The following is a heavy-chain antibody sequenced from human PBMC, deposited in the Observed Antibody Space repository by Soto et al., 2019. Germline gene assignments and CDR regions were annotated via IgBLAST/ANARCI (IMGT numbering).Heavy chain of an antibody. CDR1: GGSFSGYY. D-gene: IGHD3-10*01. V-gene: IGHV4-34*01. CDR3: ARGLMVRGVITEDYYYMDG. J-gene: IGHJ6*03. Sequence: SETLSLTCAFYGGSFSGYYWSLIRQPPGKGLGWIGEINHSGSTNYNPSLKSRATLSVDTSKNQFSLRLSSVTAADTDVYYCARGLMVRGVITEDYYYMDGWGKGTTVTVS. CDR2: INHSGST.